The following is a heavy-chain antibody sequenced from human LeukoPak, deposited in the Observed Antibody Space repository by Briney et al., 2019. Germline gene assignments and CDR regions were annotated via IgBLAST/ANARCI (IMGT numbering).Heavy chain of an antibody. CDR2: IYYIGST. CDR3: ASMRGNLNYYYMDV. CDR1: GGSITSYY. V-gene: IGHV4-59*01. J-gene: IGHJ6*03. D-gene: IGHD4-23*01. Sequence: SGTLSLTCTVSGGSITSYYWSWIRQPPGKGLEWIGYIYYIGSTIYNPSLKSRVTISVDTSKNQFSLKLNSVTAADTAVYYCASMRGNLNYYYMDVWGKGTTVTVSS.